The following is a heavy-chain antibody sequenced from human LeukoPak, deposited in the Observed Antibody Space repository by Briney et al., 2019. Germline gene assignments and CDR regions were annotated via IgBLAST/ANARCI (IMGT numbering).Heavy chain of an antibody. Sequence: GESLKISCKGSGYSFTSYWIGWVRQMPGKGLEWMGIIYPGDSDTRYSPSFQGQVTISADKSISTAYLQWSSLKASDTAMYYCARRAAKSGYSYGTYYYYYMDVWGKGTTATVSS. J-gene: IGHJ6*03. CDR2: IYPGDSDT. D-gene: IGHD5-18*01. CDR3: ARRAAKSGYSYGTYYYYYMDV. CDR1: GYSFTSYW. V-gene: IGHV5-51*01.